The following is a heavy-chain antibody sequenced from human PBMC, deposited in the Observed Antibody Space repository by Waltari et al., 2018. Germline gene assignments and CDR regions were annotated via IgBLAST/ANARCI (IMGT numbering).Heavy chain of an antibody. V-gene: IGHV1-46*01. Sequence: QVQLVQSGAEVKKPGASVKLSCKTSEYTFTSSYIHWVRQAPGQGLEWMGIINPSGGSTIYAQKFQGRVTMTRDTSTSTVYMELSSLRSEDTAVYYCARDTGALWMDVWGQGTTVTVSS. CDR1: EYTFTSSY. CDR2: INPSGGST. CDR3: ARDTGALWMDV. D-gene: IGHD2-21*01. J-gene: IGHJ6*02.